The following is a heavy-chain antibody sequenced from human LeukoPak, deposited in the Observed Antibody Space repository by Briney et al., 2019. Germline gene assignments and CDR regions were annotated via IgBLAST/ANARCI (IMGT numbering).Heavy chain of an antibody. CDR3: ARALDGSGYSFPGYYYYMDV. V-gene: IGHV7-4-1*02. Sequence: ASVKVSCKASGYTFTSYAMNWVRQAPGQGLEWMGWINTNTGNPTYAQGFTGRFVFSLDTSVSTAYLQISSLKAEDTAVYYCARALDGSGYSFPGYYYYMDVWGKGTTVTVSS. CDR1: GYTFTSYA. CDR2: INTNTGNP. D-gene: IGHD3-3*01. J-gene: IGHJ6*03.